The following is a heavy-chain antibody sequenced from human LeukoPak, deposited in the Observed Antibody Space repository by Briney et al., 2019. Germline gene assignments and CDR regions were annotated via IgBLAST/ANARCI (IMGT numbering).Heavy chain of an antibody. D-gene: IGHD2-15*01. V-gene: IGHV3-30*04. CDR3: AKDGDIVVVVAATSYDY. CDR1: GFTFSSYA. CDR2: ISYDGSNK. J-gene: IGHJ4*02. Sequence: QSGGSLRLSCAASGFTFSSYAMHWARQAPGKALEWVAVISYDGSNKYYADSVKGRFTISRDNSKNTLYLQMNSLRAEDTAVYYCAKDGDIVVVVAATSYDYWGQGTLVTVSS.